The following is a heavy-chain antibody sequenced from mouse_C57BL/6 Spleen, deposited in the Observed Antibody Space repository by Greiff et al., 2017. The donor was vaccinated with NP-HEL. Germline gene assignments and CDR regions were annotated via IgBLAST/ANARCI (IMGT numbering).Heavy chain of an antibody. CDR3: ARHGLGRDWFAY. D-gene: IGHD4-1*01. V-gene: IGHV5-6*02. Sequence: EVMLVESGGDLVKPGGSLKLSCAASGFTFSSYGMSWVRQTPVQRLEWVATISRGGSYTYYPHSVKGRFTISRDNAKNTLYLQMSSLKSEDTARYYGARHGLGRDWFAYWGQGTLVTVSA. CDR2: ISRGGSYT. J-gene: IGHJ3*01. CDR1: GFTFSSYG.